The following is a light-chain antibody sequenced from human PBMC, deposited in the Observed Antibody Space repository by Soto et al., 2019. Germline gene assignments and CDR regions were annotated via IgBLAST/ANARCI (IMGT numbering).Light chain of an antibody. CDR1: QDISVY. CDR3: QKFNTAPLT. Sequence: DIQMTQSPSSLSASVGDRVTITCRASQDISVYLAWYQQKPGKVPKLLIYSASTLQSEVPSRFSGSGSGTDFPLTISSLQPEDVATYYCQKFNTAPLTFGQGTRLEIK. V-gene: IGKV1-27*01. CDR2: SAS. J-gene: IGKJ5*01.